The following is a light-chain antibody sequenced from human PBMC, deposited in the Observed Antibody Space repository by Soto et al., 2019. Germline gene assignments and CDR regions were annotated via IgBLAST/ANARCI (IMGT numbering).Light chain of an antibody. V-gene: IGKV3-20*01. CDR1: QSVSSSY. J-gene: IGKJ1*01. CDR3: QQYGSSTWS. CDR2: GAS. Sequence: EIVLTQSPGTLSLSPGERATLSCRASQSVSSSYLAWYHQKPGQAPRLLIYGASGRATGIPDRFSGSGSGTDFTLTISRLESEDFAVYYCQQYGSSTWSFGQGTKVEIK.